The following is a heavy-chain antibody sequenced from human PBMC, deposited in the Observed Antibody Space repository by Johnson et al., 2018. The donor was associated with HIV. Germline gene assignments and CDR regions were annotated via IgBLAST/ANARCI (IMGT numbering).Heavy chain of an antibody. Sequence: VQLVESGGGVARPGGSLRLSCETSGFTFDEYDMSWVRQGPGKGLEWVSGINWNGGTPGYAGSVKGRFTISRDNAKNSLYLEMNSLRAEDTALYYCARATYYYDTSRYLTRPRAFDVWGLGTMVTVSS. J-gene: IGHJ3*01. CDR1: GFTFDEYD. CDR2: INWNGGTP. V-gene: IGHV3-20*04. CDR3: ARATYYYDTSRYLTRPRAFDV. D-gene: IGHD3-22*01.